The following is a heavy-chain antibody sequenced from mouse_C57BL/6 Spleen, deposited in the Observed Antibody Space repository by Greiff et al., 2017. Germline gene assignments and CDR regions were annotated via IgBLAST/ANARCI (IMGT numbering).Heavy chain of an antibody. V-gene: IGHV1-59*01. J-gene: IGHJ1*03. CDR2: IDPSDSYT. Sequence: QVQLQQPGAELVRPGTSVKLSCKASGYTFTSYWMHWVKQRPGQGLEWIGEIDPSDSYTNYNQKFKGKATLTVDTSSSTASMQLSSLTSEDSAVYYCARGFITTVEAGRVFFDVWGTGTTVTVSS. D-gene: IGHD1-1*01. CDR1: GYTFTSYW. CDR3: ARGFITTVEAGRVFFDV.